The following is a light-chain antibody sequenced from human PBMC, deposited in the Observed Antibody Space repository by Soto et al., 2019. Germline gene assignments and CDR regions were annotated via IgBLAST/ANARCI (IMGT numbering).Light chain of an antibody. J-gene: IGKJ1*01. CDR2: GAS. Sequence: EIVMTQSPATLSVSPGERATLSCRASQSVRSNLAWYQQKPGQAPRLXXYGASTRATGIPARFSGSGSGTEFTLTISSLQSEDYAVYDGHQYNNWPPWTFGQGTKVDIK. CDR1: QSVRSN. V-gene: IGKV3-15*01. CDR3: HQYNNWPPWT.